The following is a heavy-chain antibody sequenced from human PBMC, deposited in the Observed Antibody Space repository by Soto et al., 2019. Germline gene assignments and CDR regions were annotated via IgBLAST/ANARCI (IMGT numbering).Heavy chain of an antibody. J-gene: IGHJ6*02. CDR3: AMVDVYVTPSPQDV. Sequence: QVQLVQSGAEVKNPGASVKVSCKASGYTFTRYGIGWARQAPGQGLEWMGWINTYNGNTNYAQNVQGRVTLTTDRATSTAYMELRSRRSNDTAIYYSAMVDVYVTPSPQDVWGQGTTVIVSS. CDR1: GYTFTRYG. V-gene: IGHV1-18*01. CDR2: INTYNGNT. D-gene: IGHD3-16*01.